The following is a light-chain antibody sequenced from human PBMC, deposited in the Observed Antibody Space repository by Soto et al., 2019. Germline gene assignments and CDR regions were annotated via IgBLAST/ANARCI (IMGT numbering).Light chain of an antibody. V-gene: IGKV1-6*01. CDR1: QGIGKD. Sequence: AIQMTQSPSSLSASVGDRVTITCRASQGIGKDLGWYQQKPGKAPVLLIYAASTLESGVPPRFSGSGSGTAFFLTISSLQPEDFATYYCLQDYNYPLTFGQGTKVEVK. CDR3: LQDYNYPLT. J-gene: IGKJ1*01. CDR2: AAS.